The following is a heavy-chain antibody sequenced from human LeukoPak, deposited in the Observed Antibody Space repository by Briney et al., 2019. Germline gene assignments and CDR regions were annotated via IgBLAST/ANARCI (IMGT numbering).Heavy chain of an antibody. D-gene: IGHD6-13*01. J-gene: IGHJ4*02. V-gene: IGHV3-33*01. CDR1: GSTFSSYG. Sequence: PGGSLRLSCAASGSTFSSYGMHWVRQAPGKGLEWVAVIWYDGSNKYYADSVKGRFTISRDNSKNTLYLQMNSLRAEDTAVYYCARSIAAAAPFDYWGQGTLVTVSS. CDR3: ARSIAAAAPFDY. CDR2: IWYDGSNK.